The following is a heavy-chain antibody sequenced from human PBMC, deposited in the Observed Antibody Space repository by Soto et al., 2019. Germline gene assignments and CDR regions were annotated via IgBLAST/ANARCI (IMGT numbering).Heavy chain of an antibody. D-gene: IGHD3-16*02. Sequence: LETLSLPCAVEGGYFSCYCWSWISQPPGKGLEWIGEINQSGSTNYIPSLKSRVTISIDTSKNQFSLKLSSVTAADTAVYYCARGRLHLGELSFNYFDFWGQGTLVTVSS. CDR3: ARGRLHLGELSFNYFDF. V-gene: IGHV4-34*01. CDR2: INQSGST. J-gene: IGHJ4*02. CDR1: GGYFSCYC.